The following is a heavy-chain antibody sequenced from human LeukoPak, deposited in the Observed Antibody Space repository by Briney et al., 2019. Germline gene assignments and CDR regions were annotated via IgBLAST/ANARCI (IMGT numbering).Heavy chain of an antibody. Sequence: GSLRLSCAASGFTFSDYYMSWLRQPPGKGLEWIGYIYYSGSTYYNPSLKSRVTISVDTSKNQFSLKLSSVTAADTALYYCARAYSSSWGTPYYFDYWGQGTLVTVSS. CDR3: ARAYSSSWGTPYYFDY. J-gene: IGHJ4*02. D-gene: IGHD6-13*01. CDR2: IYYSGST. CDR1: GFTFSDYY. V-gene: IGHV4-59*01.